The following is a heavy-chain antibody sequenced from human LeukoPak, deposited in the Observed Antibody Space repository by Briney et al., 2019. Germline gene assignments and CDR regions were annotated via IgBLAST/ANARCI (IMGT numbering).Heavy chain of an antibody. D-gene: IGHD3-22*01. CDR2: IYYGGST. V-gene: IGHV4-39*01. CDR1: GGSVSSSSYS. Sequence: KPSETLSLTCFVSGGSVSSSSYSWGWIRQPPGKGLEGIGNIYYGGSTYYNPSLKSRVTISVDTSKNQFSLKLSSVTAADTAVYYCARHKVGRSSGYYPYYFDYWGQGTLVTVSS. J-gene: IGHJ4*02. CDR3: ARHKVGRSSGYYPYYFDY.